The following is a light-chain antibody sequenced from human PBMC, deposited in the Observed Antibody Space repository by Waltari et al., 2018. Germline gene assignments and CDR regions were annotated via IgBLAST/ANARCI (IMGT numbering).Light chain of an antibody. CDR2: WGS. Sequence: DIVMTQSPLSLPVTLGEPASISCRSSQSGLHSSGYNYLDWYLQKPGQSPQLLVYWGSHRASGGPDRFSGSGSGTDFTLKISRVEAEDVGVYYCMQPLQTPWTFGQGTKVEIK. CDR3: MQPLQTPWT. CDR1: QSGLHSSGYNY. V-gene: IGKV2-28*01. J-gene: IGKJ1*01.